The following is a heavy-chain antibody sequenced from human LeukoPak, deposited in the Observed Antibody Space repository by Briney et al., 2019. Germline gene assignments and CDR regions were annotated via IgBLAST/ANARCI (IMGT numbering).Heavy chain of an antibody. CDR1: GFTFSSYA. Sequence: PGGFLRLSCAASGFTFSSYAMHWVRQAPGKGLEWVAVISYDGSNKYYADSVKGRFTISRDNSKNTLYLQMNSLRAEDTAVYYCAKLSPAPWSGYSAPDYWGQGTLVTVSS. D-gene: IGHD3-3*01. J-gene: IGHJ4*02. CDR2: ISYDGSNK. V-gene: IGHV3-30-3*02. CDR3: AKLSPAPWSGYSAPDY.